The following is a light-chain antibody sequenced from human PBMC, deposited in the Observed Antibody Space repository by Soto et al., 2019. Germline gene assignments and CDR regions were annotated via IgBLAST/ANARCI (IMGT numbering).Light chain of an antibody. CDR2: EVS. V-gene: IGLV2-14*01. J-gene: IGLJ1*01. Sequence: QSALTQPASVSGSPGQSITISCTGTSSDVGGYNYVSWYQQHPGKAPKLMIYEVSNRPSGVSNRFSGSKSGNTASLTISGLQAEDEAAYYCSSYTSSSTRFYVFGTGTKLTVL. CDR3: SSYTSSSTRFYV. CDR1: SSDVGGYNY.